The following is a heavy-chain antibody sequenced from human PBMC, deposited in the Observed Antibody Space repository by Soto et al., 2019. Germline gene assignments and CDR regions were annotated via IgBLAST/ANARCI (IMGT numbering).Heavy chain of an antibody. CDR3: AKRALAFAGEVDY. Sequence: EVQLAESGGGLVQPGGSLRLSCVASGFTFSSYSMGWVRQAPGKGLEWVSAISGRDDRTNYADSVRGRFTISRDNSKNTLYLQMRSLRAEDTAIYDCAKRALAFAGEVDYWGQGTLVTVSS. J-gene: IGHJ4*02. V-gene: IGHV3-23*04. CDR2: ISGRDDRT. CDR1: GFTFSSYS. D-gene: IGHD2-21*01.